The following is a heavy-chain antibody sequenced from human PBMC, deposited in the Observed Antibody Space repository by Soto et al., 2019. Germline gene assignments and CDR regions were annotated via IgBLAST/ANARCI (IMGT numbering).Heavy chain of an antibody. CDR3: GSPSGGVSFVAWLHVDG. CDR2: ILPLRQTP. CDR1: GGTVSSYS. V-gene: IGHV1-69*06. Sequence: QVQLVQSKAELKKPGSSVRGSCKSSGGTVSSYSLTWLRQAPGQGLEWVGGILPLRQTPKNAQKFQGSVTISVGRGLNIGYLALRRVTSEARDVYCCGSPSGGVSFVAWLHVDGGGEGTVVTVSS. J-gene: IGHJ1*01. D-gene: IGHD3-3*01.